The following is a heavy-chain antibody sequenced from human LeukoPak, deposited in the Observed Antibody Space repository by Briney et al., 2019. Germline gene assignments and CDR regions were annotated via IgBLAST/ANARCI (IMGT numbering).Heavy chain of an antibody. CDR2: ISGSGGST. CDR1: GFTFSSYA. J-gene: IGHJ6*03. V-gene: IGHV3-23*01. Sequence: GGSLRLSCAASGFTFSSYAMSWVRQAPGKGLEWVSAISGSGGSTYYADSVKGRFTISRDNSKNTLYLQMNSLRAEDTAVYYCAKDWSSSWDYYYYYMDVWGKGTTVTVSS. D-gene: IGHD6-13*01. CDR3: AKDWSSSWDYYYYYMDV.